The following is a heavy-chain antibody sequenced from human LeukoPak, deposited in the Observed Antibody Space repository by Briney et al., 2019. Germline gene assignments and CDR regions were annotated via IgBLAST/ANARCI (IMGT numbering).Heavy chain of an antibody. CDR3: ARDLIAAAGNFDY. CDR1: GYTFTGYY. J-gene: IGHJ4*02. Sequence: ASVKVSCKASGYTFTGYYMHWVRQAPGQGLEGMGWINPNSGGTNYAQKFQGRVTMTRDTSISTAYMELSRLRSDDTAVYYCARDLIAAAGNFDYWGQGTLVTVSS. V-gene: IGHV1-2*02. CDR2: INPNSGGT. D-gene: IGHD6-13*01.